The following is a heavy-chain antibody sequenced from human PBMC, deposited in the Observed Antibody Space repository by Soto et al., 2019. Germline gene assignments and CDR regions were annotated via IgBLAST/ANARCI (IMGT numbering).Heavy chain of an antibody. Sequence: ASVKVSCKASGGTFSSYTISWVRQAPGQGLEWMGWINPNSGGTNYAQKFQGWVTMTRDTSISTAYMELSRLRSDDTAVYYCARDLGQYCSGGSCYEFDYWG. CDR2: INPNSGGT. CDR3: ARDLGQYCSGGSCYEFDY. D-gene: IGHD2-15*01. J-gene: IGHJ4*01. V-gene: IGHV1-2*04. CDR1: GGTFSSYT.